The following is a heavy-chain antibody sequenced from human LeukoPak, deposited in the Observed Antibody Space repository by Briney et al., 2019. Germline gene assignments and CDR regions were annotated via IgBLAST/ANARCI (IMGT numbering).Heavy chain of an antibody. D-gene: IGHD1-26*01. CDR3: ARARGSGSYENPYYFDY. CDR2: IIPIFGIA. J-gene: IGHJ4*02. CDR1: GGTFSSYA. V-gene: IGHV1-69*04. Sequence: SVKVSCKASGGTFSSYAISWVRRAPGQGLEWMGRIIPIFGIANYAQKFQGRVTITADKSTSTAYMELSSLRSEDTAVYYCARARGSGSYENPYYFDYWGQGTLVTVSS.